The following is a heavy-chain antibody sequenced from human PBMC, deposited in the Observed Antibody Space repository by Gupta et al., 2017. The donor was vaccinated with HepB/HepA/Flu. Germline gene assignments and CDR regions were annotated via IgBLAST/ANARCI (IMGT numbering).Heavy chain of an antibody. CDR2: VYPTDSDT. V-gene: IGHV5-51*01. CDR3: AKTINWGSSGFDS. CDR1: GYSFDNYW. Sequence: EAQLEQSGAEVKKPGESLEISCKGSGYSFDNYWIAWVRQMPGKGLQWMGMVYPTDSDTRYSPSFEGHVTISIDKSIDTAYLHWRSLKASDSAIYFWAKTINWGSSGFDSWGQGTLVTVSS. D-gene: IGHD7-27*01. J-gene: IGHJ4*02.